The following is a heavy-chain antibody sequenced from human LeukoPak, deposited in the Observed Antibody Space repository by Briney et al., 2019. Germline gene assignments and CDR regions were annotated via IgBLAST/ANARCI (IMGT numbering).Heavy chain of an antibody. CDR2: IIPIFGTA. J-gene: IGHJ6*03. D-gene: IGHD6-13*01. Sequence: SVKVSCKASGGTFSSYAISWVRQAPGQGLEWMGGIIPIFGTANYAQKFQGRVTITTDESTSTAYMELSSLRSEDTAVYYCARGSDIAAAGTYVDVWGKGTTVTVSS. CDR1: GGTFSSYA. CDR3: ARGSDIAAAGTYVDV. V-gene: IGHV1-69*05.